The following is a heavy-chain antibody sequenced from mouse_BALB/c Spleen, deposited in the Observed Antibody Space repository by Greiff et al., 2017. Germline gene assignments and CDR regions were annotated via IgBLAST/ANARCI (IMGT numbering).Heavy chain of an antibody. Sequence: EVQGVESGGGLVKPGGSLKLSCAASGFTFSSYTMSWVRQTPEKRLEWVATISSGGSYTYYPDSVKGRFTISRDNAKNTLYLQMSSLKSEDTAMYYCTAGTWFAYWGQGTLVTVSA. CDR2: ISSGGSYT. CDR1: GFTFSSYT. D-gene: IGHD4-1*01. J-gene: IGHJ3*01. CDR3: TAGTWFAY. V-gene: IGHV5-6-4*01.